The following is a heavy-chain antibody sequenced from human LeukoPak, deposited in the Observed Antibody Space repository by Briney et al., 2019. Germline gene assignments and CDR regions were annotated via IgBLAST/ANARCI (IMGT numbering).Heavy chain of an antibody. CDR3: ARHGSGSYFGY. Sequence: GGSLRLSCAASGFTFSSYSMNCVRQAPGKGLEWVSSISSSSSYIYYADSVKGRFTISRDNAKNSLYLQMNSMRAEDTAVYYCARHGSGSYFGYWGQGTLVTVSS. J-gene: IGHJ4*02. CDR2: ISSSSSYI. D-gene: IGHD3-10*01. V-gene: IGHV3-21*01. CDR1: GFTFSSYS.